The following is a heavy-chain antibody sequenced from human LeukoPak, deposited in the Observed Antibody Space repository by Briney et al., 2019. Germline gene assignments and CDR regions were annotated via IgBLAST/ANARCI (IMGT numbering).Heavy chain of an antibody. D-gene: IGHD6-13*01. CDR1: GFTFDDYA. J-gene: IGHJ4*02. V-gene: IGHV3-9*01. CDR3: TNGASGYSSSCYDY. Sequence: GRSLRLSCAASGFTFDDYATHWVRQAPGKGLEWVSGISWNSGSIDYADSVKGGFIITRDNAKNLLYLQMNGRSADDTVLYYWTNGASGYSSSCYDYWGQGTMVTVSS. CDR2: ISWNSGSI.